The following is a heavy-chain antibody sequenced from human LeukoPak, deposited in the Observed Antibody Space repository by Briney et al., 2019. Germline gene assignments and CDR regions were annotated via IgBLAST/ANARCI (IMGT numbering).Heavy chain of an antibody. D-gene: IGHD3-10*01. CDR3: ARDRGWFDP. CDR2: INPKNDDT. Sequence: GASVKVSCKASGYTFTGYYMHWVRQAPGQGLEWMGWINPKNDDTYYAEKFQGRVTMTRDTSINTAYMELSRLTSDDTAVYYCARDRGWFDPWGQGTLVTVSS. CDR1: GYTFTGYY. J-gene: IGHJ5*02. V-gene: IGHV1-2*02.